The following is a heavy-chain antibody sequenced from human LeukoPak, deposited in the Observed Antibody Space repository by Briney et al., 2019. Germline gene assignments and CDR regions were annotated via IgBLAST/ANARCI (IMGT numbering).Heavy chain of an antibody. Sequence: GGSLRLSCAASGFTVSSNYMSWVRQAPGKGLEWVSVIYSGGSTYYADSVKGRFTISRDNSKNTLYLQMNSLRAEDTAVYYCAKSVDMGASCFDPWGQGTLVTVSS. J-gene: IGHJ5*02. CDR3: AKSVDMGASCFDP. CDR2: IYSGGST. CDR1: GFTVSSNY. V-gene: IGHV3-53*01. D-gene: IGHD3-16*01.